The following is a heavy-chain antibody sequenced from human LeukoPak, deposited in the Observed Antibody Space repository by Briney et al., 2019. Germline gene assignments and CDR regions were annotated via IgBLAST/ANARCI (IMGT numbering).Heavy chain of an antibody. CDR2: IKQDGSEK. V-gene: IGHV3-7*01. CDR3: ARDLSGVPDY. Sequence: GGSLRLSCAASGFTFISYWMSWVRQAPGKGLEWVGNIKQDGSEKYYVDSVKGRFTISRDNAKNSLYLQMNSLRAEDTAVYYCARDLSGVPDYWGQGTLVTVSS. D-gene: IGHD3-10*01. CDR1: GFTFISYW. J-gene: IGHJ4*02.